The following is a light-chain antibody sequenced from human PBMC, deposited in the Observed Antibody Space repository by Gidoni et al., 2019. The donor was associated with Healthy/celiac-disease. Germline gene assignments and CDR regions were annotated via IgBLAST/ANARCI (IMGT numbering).Light chain of an antibody. CDR2: EGS. CDR3: CSYAGSSNL. Sequence: QSALTHPASVSASLGQSTTLSCTGTNSDVGSYNLVPWYPQHPGKPPKLMIYEGSKRPSGVSNRYSGSKSGNTASLTISGLQAEDEADYYCCSYAGSSNLFGGGTKLTVL. J-gene: IGLJ2*01. V-gene: IGLV2-23*01. CDR1: NSDVGSYNL.